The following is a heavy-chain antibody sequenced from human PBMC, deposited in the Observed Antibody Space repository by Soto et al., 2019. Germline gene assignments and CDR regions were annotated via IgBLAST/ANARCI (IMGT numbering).Heavy chain of an antibody. V-gene: IGHV4-31*03. CDR3: ARDDVGGDYSAFDI. CDR2: IYYSGST. J-gene: IGHJ3*02. D-gene: IGHD4-17*01. Sequence: SETLSLTCTVSGGSISSGGYYWSWIRQHPGKGLEWIGYIYYSGSTYYNPSLKSRVTISVDTSKNQFSLKLSSVTAADTAVYYCARDDVGGDYSAFDIWGQGTMVTVSS. CDR1: GGSISSGGYY.